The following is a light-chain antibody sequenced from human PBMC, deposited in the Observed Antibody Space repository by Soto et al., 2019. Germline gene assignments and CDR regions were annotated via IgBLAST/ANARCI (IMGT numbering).Light chain of an antibody. Sequence: EIVLTQSPDIPSLSPGERATLSCRASQGMSSAYLAWFQQKPGQTPTLLIYGASTRATGIPDRFSGSGSGTDFTLTISRLEPEDFAVYYCQQYGSSSWTFGQGTKVEIK. CDR1: QGMSSAY. CDR2: GAS. CDR3: QQYGSSSWT. J-gene: IGKJ1*01. V-gene: IGKV3-20*01.